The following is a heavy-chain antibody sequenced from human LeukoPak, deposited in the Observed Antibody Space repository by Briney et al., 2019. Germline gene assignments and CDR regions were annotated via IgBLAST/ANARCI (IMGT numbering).Heavy chain of an antibody. D-gene: IGHD3-3*01. V-gene: IGHV3-72*01. J-gene: IGHJ4*02. CDR2: IRNKANSYTT. CDR3: ARGVLWSGYFYFDY. CDR1: GFTFSDYY. Sequence: PGGSLRLSCAVSGFTFSDYYMDWVRQAPGKGLEWVGRIRNKANSYTTEYAASVKGRFTISRDDSKNLLYLQMNSLKAEDTAVYYCARGVLWSGYFYFDYWGQGTLVTVSS.